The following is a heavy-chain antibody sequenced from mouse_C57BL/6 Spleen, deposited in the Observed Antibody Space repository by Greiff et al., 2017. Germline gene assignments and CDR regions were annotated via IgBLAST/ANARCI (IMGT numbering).Heavy chain of an antibody. Sequence: EVQLQESGPGLVKPSQSLSLTCSVTGYSITSGYYWNWIRQFPGNKLEWMGYKSYAGSNNYKPYLKNRISLTRDTSKNQFFLKLNSVTTEDTATYDCARSYSNYDGGYFDGWGTGTTVTVSS. CDR2: KSYAGSN. D-gene: IGHD2-5*01. V-gene: IGHV3-6*01. CDR3: ARSYSNYDGGYFDG. CDR1: GYSITSGYY. J-gene: IGHJ1*03.